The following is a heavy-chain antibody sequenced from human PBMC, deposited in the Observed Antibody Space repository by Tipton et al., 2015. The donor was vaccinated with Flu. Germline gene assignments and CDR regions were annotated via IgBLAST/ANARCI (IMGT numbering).Heavy chain of an antibody. D-gene: IGHD3-10*01. CDR1: GGSIRSYY. CDR3: ARRSGSGTFLIFDH. CDR2: FYTSGST. Sequence: TLSLTCTVSGGSIRSYYWSWIRQPAGKGLEWIGRFYTSGSTKYNPSLKSRVTMSIDTSNNQFSLKLSSVIAADTAVYSCARRSGSGTFLIFDHWGQGTLVTLFS. J-gene: IGHJ4*02. V-gene: IGHV4-4*07.